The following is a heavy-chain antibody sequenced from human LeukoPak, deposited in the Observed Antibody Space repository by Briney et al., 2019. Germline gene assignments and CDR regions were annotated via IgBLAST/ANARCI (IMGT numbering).Heavy chain of an antibody. D-gene: IGHD5-18*01. Sequence: GGSLRLSCAASGFTFSSCAMTWVRQAPGKGLEWVSSLSGSGASTFYADSVKGRFTISRDNSKNTLSLQMSSLRAEDTAVYFRAKYLGKYSYGYSGLDYWGQGTLVTVSS. J-gene: IGHJ4*02. CDR2: LSGSGAST. V-gene: IGHV3-23*01. CDR1: GFTFSSCA. CDR3: AKYLGKYSYGYSGLDY.